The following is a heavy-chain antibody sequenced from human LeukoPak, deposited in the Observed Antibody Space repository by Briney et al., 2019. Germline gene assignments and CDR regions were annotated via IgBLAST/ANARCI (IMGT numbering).Heavy chain of an antibody. V-gene: IGHV3-23*01. CDR2: ISGSGDNT. J-gene: IGHJ4*02. CDR1: GFTFNNYA. Sequence: GGSLRLSCAASGFTFNNYAMSWVRQAPGEGLEWVSSISGSGDNTYYAEPVKGRFTISRDNSKNPLYLQMNSLRAEDTAVYYCANDFDYWGQGTLVTVSS. CDR3: ANDFDY.